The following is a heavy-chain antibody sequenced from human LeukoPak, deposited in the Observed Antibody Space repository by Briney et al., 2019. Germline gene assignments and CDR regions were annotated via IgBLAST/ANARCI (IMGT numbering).Heavy chain of an antibody. V-gene: IGHV1-8*01. CDR1: GHSFTSCD. J-gene: IGHJ6*02. Sequence: EASVKVSCKASGHSFTSCDINWVRQATGQGLEWMGWMNPNSGNTGYAQKFQGRVTMTRNTSISTAYMELSSLRSEDTAVYYCARSPKYYYDSSGYYGMDVWGQGTTVTVSS. D-gene: IGHD3-22*01. CDR2: MNPNSGNT. CDR3: ARSPKYYYDSSGYYGMDV.